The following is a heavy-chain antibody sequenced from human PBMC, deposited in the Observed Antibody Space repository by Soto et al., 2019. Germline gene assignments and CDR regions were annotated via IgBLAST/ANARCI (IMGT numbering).Heavy chain of an antibody. V-gene: IGHV3-23*01. Sequence: PGGSLRLSCAASGLTFSSYAMSWVRQAPGKGLEWVSAISGSGGSTYYADSVKGRFTISRDNSKNTLYLQMNSLRAEGTAVYYCARENILFVTAIRSFCDYWGQGTLVTVS. CDR1: GLTFSSYA. CDR2: ISGSGGST. CDR3: ARENILFVTAIRSFCDY. J-gene: IGHJ4*02. D-gene: IGHD2-21*02.